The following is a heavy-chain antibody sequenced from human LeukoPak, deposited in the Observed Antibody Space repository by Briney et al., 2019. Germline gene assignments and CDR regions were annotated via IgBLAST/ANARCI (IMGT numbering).Heavy chain of an antibody. CDR2: IYYSGST. CDR1: GGSISSSSYY. D-gene: IGHD6-13*01. V-gene: IGHV4-39*07. CDR3: ARGDGYSSSWYFYYYYYYMDV. Sequence: SETLSLTCTVSGGSISSSSYYWGWIRQPPGKGLEWIGSIYYSGSTYYNPSLKSRVTISVDTSKNQFSPKLSSVTAADTAVYYCARGDGYSSSWYFYYYYYYMDVWGKGTTVTVSS. J-gene: IGHJ6*03.